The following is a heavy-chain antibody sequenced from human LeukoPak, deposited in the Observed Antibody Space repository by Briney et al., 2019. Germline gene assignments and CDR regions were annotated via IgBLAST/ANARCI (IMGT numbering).Heavy chain of an antibody. CDR3: ARDRHIAAAGYYFDY. CDR2: IADDGKDK. Sequence: GRSLRLPCAASGITFNTYPMHWVRQAPGKGLGWVAVIADDGKDKHYVESVKGRFTISRDNSKNTLYLQMNSLRVEDTAVYYCARDRHIAAAGYYFDYWGQGTLVTVSS. J-gene: IGHJ4*02. V-gene: IGHV3-30*04. CDR1: GITFNTYP. D-gene: IGHD6-25*01.